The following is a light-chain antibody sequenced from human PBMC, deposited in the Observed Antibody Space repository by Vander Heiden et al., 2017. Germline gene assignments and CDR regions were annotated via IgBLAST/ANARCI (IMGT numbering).Light chain of an antibody. Sequence: DIVMTQSPDSLAVSLGERATINCKSSQSVLYSSNNKNYLAWYQQKPGQPPKLLIYWASTRESGVPDRFSGSGSGTDFTLTISILQTEDVAVYYCQQDDSTPQAFGQGTKVEIK. J-gene: IGKJ1*01. CDR3: QQDDSTPQA. V-gene: IGKV4-1*01. CDR2: WAS. CDR1: QSVLYSSNNKNY.